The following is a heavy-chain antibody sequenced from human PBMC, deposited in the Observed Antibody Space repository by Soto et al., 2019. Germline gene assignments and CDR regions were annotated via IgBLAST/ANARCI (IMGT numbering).Heavy chain of an antibody. D-gene: IGHD4-17*01. CDR2: ISSSSSTI. CDR1: GFTFSTYS. V-gene: IGHV3-48*01. CDR3: ARAKHAYGDYDGIDY. J-gene: IGHJ4*02. Sequence: GGSLRLSCAASGFTFSTYSMNWVRQAPGKGLEWVSYISSSSSTIFYTDTVKGRFTVSRDNAKNSLYLQMNSLRAEDTVVYYCARAKHAYGDYDGIDYWGQGTLVTVSS.